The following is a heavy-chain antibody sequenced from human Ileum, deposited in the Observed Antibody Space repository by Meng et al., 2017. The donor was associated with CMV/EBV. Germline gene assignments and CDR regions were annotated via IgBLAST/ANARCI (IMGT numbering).Heavy chain of an antibody. CDR3: ARGPGGFGDFNFDY. D-gene: IGHD3-16*01. J-gene: IGHJ4*02. CDR1: GHSITSFY. Sequence: PRHDHVPPLVIPSETLSLACTGSGHSITSFYWSWIRQPAGKALELIGRIYHGGSTNYNPSLKSRVNLSVDTSKNQFSMRLTSVTAADTAVYYCARGPGGFGDFNFDYWGQGTLVTVSS. V-gene: IGHV4-4*07. CDR2: IYHGGST.